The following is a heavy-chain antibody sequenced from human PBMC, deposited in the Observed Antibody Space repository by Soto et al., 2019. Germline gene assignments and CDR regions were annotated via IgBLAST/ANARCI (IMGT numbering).Heavy chain of an antibody. CDR1: GYTFTNYD. Sequence: ASVKVSCKASGYTFTNYDVNWVRQASGQGLEWMGWMNPNSGNTGYAQKFQGRVTMTRNTSISTAYMELSSLRSEDTAVYYCATAYYDILTGYHYGMDVWGQGTTVTVSS. D-gene: IGHD3-9*01. J-gene: IGHJ6*02. V-gene: IGHV1-8*01. CDR3: ATAYYDILTGYHYGMDV. CDR2: MNPNSGNT.